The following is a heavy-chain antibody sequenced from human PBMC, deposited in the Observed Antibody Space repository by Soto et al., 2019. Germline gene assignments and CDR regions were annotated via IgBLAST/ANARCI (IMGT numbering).Heavy chain of an antibody. J-gene: IGHJ3*02. Sequence: TLSLTCTVSGGSISSYYWSWIRQPPGKGLEWIGYIYYSGSTYYNPSLKSRVTISVGTSKNQFSLKLSSVTAADTAVYYCARDRNDFWGAFDIWGQGTMVTVSS. D-gene: IGHD3-3*01. CDR2: IYYSGST. CDR1: GGSISSYY. V-gene: IGHV4-59*12. CDR3: ARDRNDFWGAFDI.